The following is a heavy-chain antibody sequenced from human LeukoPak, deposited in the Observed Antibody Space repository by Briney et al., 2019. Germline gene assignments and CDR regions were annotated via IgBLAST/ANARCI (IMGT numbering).Heavy chain of an antibody. Sequence: GGSLRLSCAASGFTFTNSGIAWVRQAPGKRLEWVANIKQDGSTKHYADSLKGRFTTSRDNPENSLYLQINSMRVDDTAVYYCARDNDGSLDYWGQGILVTVAS. V-gene: IGHV3-7*01. CDR3: ARDNDGSLDY. CDR1: GFTFTNSG. D-gene: IGHD1-26*01. J-gene: IGHJ4*02. CDR2: IKQDGSTK.